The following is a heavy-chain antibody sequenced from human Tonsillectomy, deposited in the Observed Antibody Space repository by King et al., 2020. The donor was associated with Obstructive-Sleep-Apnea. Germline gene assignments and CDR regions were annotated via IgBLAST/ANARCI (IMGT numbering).Heavy chain of an antibody. V-gene: IGHV4-59*01. CDR3: ARDDHYGSGLMGY. D-gene: IGHD3-10*01. J-gene: IGHJ4*02. CDR1: GGSISSYY. Sequence: VQLQESGPGLVKPSENLSLTCTVSGGSISSYYWSWIRQPPGKGLEWIGYIYYSGSTNYNPSLKSRVTISVDTSKNQFSLKLSSVTAADTAVYYCARDDHYGSGLMGYWGQGTLVTVSS. CDR2: IYYSGST.